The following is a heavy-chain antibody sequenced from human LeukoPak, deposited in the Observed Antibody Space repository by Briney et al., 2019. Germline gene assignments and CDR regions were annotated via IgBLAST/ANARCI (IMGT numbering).Heavy chain of an antibody. CDR2: IYSGGDT. CDR1: GFTVSSNY. CDR3: ARVQSQWFDP. V-gene: IGHV3-66*01. J-gene: IGHJ5*02. D-gene: IGHD6-19*01. Sequence: GGSLRLSCAASGFTVSSNYMSWVRQAPGKGLEWVSVIYSGGDTYYADSVKGRFTIARDNSKKTLYLQMNNLRVDDTAVYYCARVQSQWFDPWGQGTLVTVSS.